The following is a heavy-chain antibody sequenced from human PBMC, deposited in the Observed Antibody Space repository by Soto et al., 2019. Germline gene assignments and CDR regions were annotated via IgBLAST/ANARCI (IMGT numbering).Heavy chain of an antibody. D-gene: IGHD5-12*01. CDR3: ASIPNRYGGYGY. CDR2: IYYSGST. J-gene: IGHJ4*02. CDR1: GGSISSSSYY. Sequence: PSETLSLTCTVSGGSISSSSYYWGWIRQPPGKGLEWIGSIYYSGSTYYNPSLKGRVTISVDTSKNQFSLKLSSVTAADTAVYYCASIPNRYGGYGYWGQGTLVTVSS. V-gene: IGHV4-39*01.